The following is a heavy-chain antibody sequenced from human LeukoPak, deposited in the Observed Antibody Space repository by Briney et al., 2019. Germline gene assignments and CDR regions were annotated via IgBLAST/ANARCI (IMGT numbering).Heavy chain of an antibody. J-gene: IGHJ3*02. D-gene: IGHD2-15*01. CDR1: GGSINSGNYY. CDR3: ARDVYSQGYAFDI. CDR2: IYGSGTT. V-gene: IGHV4-61*02. Sequence: SETLSLTCTVSGGSINSGNYYWSWIRQPAGKGLEWIGRIYGSGTTNYNPSLKSRVTISVDTSKNHFSLELSSVTAADTAVYYCARDVYSQGYAFDIWGQGTMVTVSS.